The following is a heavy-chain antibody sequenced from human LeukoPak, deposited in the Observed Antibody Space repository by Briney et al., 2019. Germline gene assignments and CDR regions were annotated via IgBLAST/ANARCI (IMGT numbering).Heavy chain of an antibody. CDR2: ISAYNGNT. CDR1: GYTCTSYG. D-gene: IGHD2-15*01. J-gene: IGHJ4*02. V-gene: IGHV1-18*01. Sequence: ASVKVSCKASGYTCTSYGISWVRQAPGQGLEWMGWISAYNGNTNYAQKLQGRVTITTDTSTSTAYRELRSLRSDDPAVYYCARERAQYSVAPDYWGQGTLVTVSS. CDR3: ARERAQYSVAPDY.